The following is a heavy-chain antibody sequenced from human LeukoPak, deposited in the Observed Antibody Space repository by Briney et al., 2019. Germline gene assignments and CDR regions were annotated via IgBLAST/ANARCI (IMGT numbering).Heavy chain of an antibody. CDR2: IYDSGTT. CDR3: ARSQPPYSTRWYYFDY. CDR1: GGSISTYY. V-gene: IGHV4-59*12. Sequence: SETLSLTCTVSGGSISTYYWNWIRQPPGKGLEWIGYIYDSGTTNYNPSLKSRVTMSVDTSKNQFSLKLTSVTAADTAVYYCARSQPPYSTRWYYFDYWGQGTLVTVSS. J-gene: IGHJ4*02. D-gene: IGHD6-13*01.